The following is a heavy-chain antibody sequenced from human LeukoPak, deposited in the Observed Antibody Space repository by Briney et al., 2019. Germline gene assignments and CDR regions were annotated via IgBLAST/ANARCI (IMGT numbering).Heavy chain of an antibody. D-gene: IGHD7-27*01. CDR1: GFTFSSYT. J-gene: IGHJ4*02. Sequence: GGSLRLSCAASGFTFSSYTMSWVRQAPGKGLEWVSTITTSDGNTYYADSVKGGFTVSRDNSKNTLFLQMNSLRAEDTAVYYCAKDGGLWVSAHWGDSWGRGTLVIVSS. CDR3: AKDGGLWVSAHWGDS. CDR2: ITTSDGNT. V-gene: IGHV3-23*01.